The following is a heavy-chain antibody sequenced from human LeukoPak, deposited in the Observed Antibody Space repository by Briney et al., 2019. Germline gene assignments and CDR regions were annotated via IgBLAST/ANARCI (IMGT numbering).Heavy chain of an antibody. D-gene: IGHD5-24*01. J-gene: IGHJ4*02. V-gene: IGHV4-59*08. CDR1: GGSISGFY. CDR3: ARVVPDGYSDY. CDR2: VYNSVTT. Sequence: SETLSLTCTVSGGSISGFYWSWLRQPPGKGLEWIAYVYNSVTTNYNPSLKSRLTISADTSKNQFSLRLTSVTATDTAVYYCARVVPDGYSDYWGQGTLVTVSS.